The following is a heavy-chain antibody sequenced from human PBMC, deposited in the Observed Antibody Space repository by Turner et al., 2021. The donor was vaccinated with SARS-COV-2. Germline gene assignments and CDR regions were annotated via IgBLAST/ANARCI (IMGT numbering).Heavy chain of an antibody. CDR1: GGSFSGYF. J-gene: IGHJ3*02. V-gene: IGHV4-34*01. CDR3: ARLKYYYDSSGTDDAFDI. D-gene: IGHD3-22*01. Sequence: QVQLQQWGAGLLKPSETLSLTCAVYGGSFSGYFWTWIRQPPGKGLEWIGEINHSGSTNYNPSLKSRVTISVDTSKNQFSLKLSSVTAADTAVYYCARLKYYYDSSGTDDAFDIWGQGTMVTVSS. CDR2: INHSGST.